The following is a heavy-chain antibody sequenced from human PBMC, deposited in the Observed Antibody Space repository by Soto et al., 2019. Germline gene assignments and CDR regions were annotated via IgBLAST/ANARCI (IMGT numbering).Heavy chain of an antibody. V-gene: IGHV3-23*01. CDR2: ISCCGGST. CDR1: GFNFKKFA. CDR3: AKADGEQWLIPHLDN. D-gene: IGHD6-19*01. J-gene: IGHJ4*02. Sequence: EVQLLESGGGVGQPGGSLRLSCEASGFNFKKFAMGWVRQAPGEGLEWVSGISCCGGSTFYADSVKGRFSLARDDSKNTLSLQLNSLRVEDTAHYYCAKADGEQWLIPHLDNWGQGTLVTVS.